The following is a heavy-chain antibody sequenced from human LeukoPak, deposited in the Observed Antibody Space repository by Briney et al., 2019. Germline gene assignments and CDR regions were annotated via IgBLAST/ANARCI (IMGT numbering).Heavy chain of an antibody. D-gene: IGHD2-8*01. Sequence: SETLSLTRAVYGGSFSGYYWSWIRQPPGKGLEWIGEINHSGSTNYNPSLQSRVTMSIDTSRNQLFLKLTSVTAADTAIYYCALAPNSNWFDFWGQGTLVTVSS. J-gene: IGHJ5*01. CDR3: ALAPNSNWFDF. CDR1: GGSFSGYY. CDR2: INHSGST. V-gene: IGHV4-34*01.